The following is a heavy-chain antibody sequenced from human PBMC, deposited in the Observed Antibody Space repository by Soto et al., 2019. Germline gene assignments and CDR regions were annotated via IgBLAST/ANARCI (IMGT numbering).Heavy chain of an antibody. CDR1: GYSFTNYY. J-gene: IGHJ4*02. V-gene: IGHV5-10-1*01. CDR2: IDPSDSYT. D-gene: IGHD6-19*01. Sequence: GGSLEISCKGSGYSFTNYYISCVRQMPGKGLEWMGRIDPSDSYTDYSPSVQGHVTFSVDRSISTAYLLGSSLKASDTAMYFCARRSRDSSGEDFDSWGEGSLVTVSS. CDR3: ARRSRDSSGEDFDS.